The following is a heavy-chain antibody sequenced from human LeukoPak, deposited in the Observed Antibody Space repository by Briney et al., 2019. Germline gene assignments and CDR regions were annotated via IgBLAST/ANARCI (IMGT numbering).Heavy chain of an antibody. D-gene: IGHD3-22*01. CDR3: EAHYYDSSGYSDY. J-gene: IGHJ4*02. CDR2: LDPEDDET. V-gene: IGHV1-24*01. Sequence: GASVKVSCKVSGHILTELSIHWVRQAPGKGLEWMGGLDPEDDETIYTQKFQGRVTMTEDTSTDTAYMELSSLRSEDTAVYYCEAHYYDSSGYSDYWGQGTLVTVSS. CDR1: GHILTELS.